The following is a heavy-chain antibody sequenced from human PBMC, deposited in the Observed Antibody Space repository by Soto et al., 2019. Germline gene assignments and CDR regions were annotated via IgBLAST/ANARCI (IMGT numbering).Heavy chain of an antibody. Sequence: GASVKVSCKTSGYTFTSYDINWVRQATGQGLEWMGWMTPDSGNRGYAQKFQGRVTMTTDTSISTAYMELSGLRSDDTAMYYCAKGSGRGYCSDTTCYTINYWGQGTLVTVSS. D-gene: IGHD2-2*02. J-gene: IGHJ4*02. V-gene: IGHV1-8*01. CDR1: GYTFTSYD. CDR3: AKGSGRGYCSDTTCYTINY. CDR2: MTPDSGNR.